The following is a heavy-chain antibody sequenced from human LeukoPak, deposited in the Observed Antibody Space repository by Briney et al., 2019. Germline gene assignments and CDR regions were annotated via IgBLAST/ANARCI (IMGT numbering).Heavy chain of an antibody. D-gene: IGHD6-19*01. V-gene: IGHV4-34*01. CDR3: ARGGQWLVRWFDP. CDR1: GGSFSGYY. CDR2: INHSGST. Sequence: SETLSLTCAVYGGSFSGYYWSWIRQPPGKGLEWIGEINHSGSTNYNPSLKGRVTISVDTSKNQFSLKLSSVTAADTAVYYCARGGQWLVRWFDPWGQGTLVTVSS. J-gene: IGHJ5*02.